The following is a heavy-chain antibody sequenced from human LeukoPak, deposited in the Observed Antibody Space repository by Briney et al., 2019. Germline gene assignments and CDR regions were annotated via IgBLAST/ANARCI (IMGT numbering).Heavy chain of an antibody. CDR3: AKFPNPNPQGRFLEWLPHYYYYYGMDV. Sequence: PGGSLRLSCAASGFTFSSYAMSWVRQAPGKGLEWVSAISGSGGSTYYADSVKGRFTISRDNSKNTLYLQMNSLRAEDTAVYYCAKFPNPNPQGRFLEWLPHYYYYYGMDVWGQGTTVTVSS. CDR1: GFTFSSYA. J-gene: IGHJ6*02. D-gene: IGHD3-3*01. CDR2: ISGSGGST. V-gene: IGHV3-23*01.